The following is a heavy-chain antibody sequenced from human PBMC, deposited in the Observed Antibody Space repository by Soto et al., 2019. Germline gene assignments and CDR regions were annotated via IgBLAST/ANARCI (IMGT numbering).Heavy chain of an antibody. D-gene: IGHD3-16*01. CDR1: GFTFSSYG. CDR3: ASSYDWGGAYYYYGMDV. V-gene: IGHV3-30*03. CDR2: ISYDGSNK. Sequence: GGSLRLSCAASGFTFSSYGMHWVRQAPGKGLEWVAVISYDGSNKYYADSVKGRFTISRDNSKNTLYLQMNSLRAEDTAVYYCASSYDWGGAYYYYGMDVWGQGTTVTVSS. J-gene: IGHJ6*02.